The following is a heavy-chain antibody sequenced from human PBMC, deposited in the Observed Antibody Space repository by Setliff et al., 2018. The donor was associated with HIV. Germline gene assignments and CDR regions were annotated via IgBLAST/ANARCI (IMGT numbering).Heavy chain of an antibody. CDR2: INTSGST. CDR1: GGSVSNYY. Sequence: SETLSLTCTVSGGSVSNYYWTWIRQSAGKGLEWIGHINTSGSTKYNPSLKSRLTMSVDSSGNQFSLKLSSVTAADTAVYYCASVAAAGYYYYGMDVWGQGTTVTVSS. CDR3: ASVAAAGYYYYGMDV. D-gene: IGHD6-13*01. V-gene: IGHV4-4*07. J-gene: IGHJ6*02.